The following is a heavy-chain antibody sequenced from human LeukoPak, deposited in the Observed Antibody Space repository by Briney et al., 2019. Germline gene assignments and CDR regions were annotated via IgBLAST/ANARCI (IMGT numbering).Heavy chain of an antibody. D-gene: IGHD3-10*01. CDR1: GYAFTGYY. CDR3: ARDVVTMVRGVIPWFDP. CDR2: INPNGGGT. V-gene: IGHV1-2*02. J-gene: IGHJ5*02. Sequence: ASVKVSCKASGYAFTGYYMHWVRQAPGQGLEWVGWINPNGGGTNYAQKFQGRVTMTRDTSISTAYMELSRLRSDDTAVYYCARDVVTMVRGVIPWFDPWGQGTLVTVSS.